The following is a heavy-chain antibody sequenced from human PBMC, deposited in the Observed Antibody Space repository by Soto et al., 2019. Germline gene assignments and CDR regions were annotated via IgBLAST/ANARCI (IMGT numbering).Heavy chain of an antibody. CDR3: ARDGGYGDYVGAFDI. V-gene: IGHV4-31*03. CDR1: GGSISSGGYY. CDR2: IYYSGST. J-gene: IGHJ3*02. D-gene: IGHD4-17*01. Sequence: SETLSLTCTVSGGSISSGGYYWSWIRQHPGKGLEWIGYIYYSGSTYYNPSLKSRVTISVDTSKNQFSLKLSSVTAADTAVYYCARDGGYGDYVGAFDIWGQGTMVTVSS.